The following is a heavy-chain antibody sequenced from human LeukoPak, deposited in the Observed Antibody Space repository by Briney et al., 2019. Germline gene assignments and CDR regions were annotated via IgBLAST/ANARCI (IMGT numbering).Heavy chain of an antibody. D-gene: IGHD2-2*02. Sequence: ASVKVSCKASGGTFSSYTISWVRQAPGQGLEWMGSIIPILGIANYAQKFQGRVTITADKSTSTAYMELSSLRPEDTAVYYCARDFGYCSSTRCYTADYWGQGTLVTVSS. V-gene: IGHV1-69*04. CDR2: IIPILGIA. CDR3: ARDFGYCSSTRCYTADY. CDR1: GGTFSSYT. J-gene: IGHJ4*02.